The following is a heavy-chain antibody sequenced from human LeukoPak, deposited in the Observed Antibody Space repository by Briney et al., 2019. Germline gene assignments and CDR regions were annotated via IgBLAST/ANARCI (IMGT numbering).Heavy chain of an antibody. V-gene: IGHV3-53*01. CDR3: AILWSGYYGYYFDY. CDR2: IYSGGST. D-gene: IGHD3-3*01. Sequence: SGGSLTLSCAVSGLTVSSNYMSWVRQAPGKGLEWVSVIYSGGSTYYADSVKGRFTISRDNSKNTLYLQMNSLRAEDTAVYYCAILWSGYYGYYFDYWGQGTLVTVSS. CDR1: GLTVSSNY. J-gene: IGHJ4*02.